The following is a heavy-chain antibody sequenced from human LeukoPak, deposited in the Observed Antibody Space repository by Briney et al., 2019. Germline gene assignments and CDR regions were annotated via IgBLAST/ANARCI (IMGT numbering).Heavy chain of an antibody. CDR1: GGSISSYY. V-gene: IGHV4-59*08. J-gene: IGHJ5*02. Sequence: SQTLSLTCTVSGGSISSYYWSWIRQPPGKGLEWIGYIYYSGSTNYNPSLKSRVTISVDTSKNQFSLKLSSVTAADTAVYYCARLDIVATIKFDPWGQGTLVTVSS. CDR2: IYYSGST. D-gene: IGHD5-12*01. CDR3: ARLDIVATIKFDP.